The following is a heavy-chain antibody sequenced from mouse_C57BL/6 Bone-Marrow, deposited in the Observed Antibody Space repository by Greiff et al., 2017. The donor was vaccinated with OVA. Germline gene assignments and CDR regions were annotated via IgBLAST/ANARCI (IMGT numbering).Heavy chain of an antibody. CDR3: ALLYAMDY. J-gene: IGHJ4*01. CDR2: IYPSDSET. CDR1: GYTFTSYW. Sequence: QVHVKQSGAELVRPGSSVKLSCKASGYTFTSYWMDWVKQRPGQGLEWIGNIYPSDSETHYNQKFKDKATLTVDKSSSTAYMQLSSLTSEDSAVYYCALLYAMDYWGQGTSVTVSS. D-gene: IGHD2-12*01. V-gene: IGHV1-61*01.